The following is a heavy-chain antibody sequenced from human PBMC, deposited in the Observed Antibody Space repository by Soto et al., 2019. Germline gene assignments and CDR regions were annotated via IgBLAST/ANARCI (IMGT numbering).Heavy chain of an antibody. CDR3: AFDSIGCYKRYHY. CDR1: GGTFSSYA. J-gene: IGHJ4*02. V-gene: IGHV1-69*01. Sequence: GKVSYTESGGTFSSYAITWVRKAPGQGLEWMGGVIPIFGTANYAQKFQGRVTITADESTSTAYLELSSLRSEDTAVYYCAFDSIGCYKRYHYWGQGTLVTVSS. CDR2: VIPIFGTA. D-gene: IGHD6-19*01.